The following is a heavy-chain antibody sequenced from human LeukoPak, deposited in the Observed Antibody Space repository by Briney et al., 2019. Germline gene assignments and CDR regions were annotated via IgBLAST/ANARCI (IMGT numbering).Heavy chain of an antibody. CDR3: ARGDILTGYSY. CDR2: INHRGST. V-gene: IGHV4-34*01. J-gene: IGHJ4*02. Sequence: SETLSLTCAVYGGSFRGYYCSWIRHPPGKGLEWIGEINHRGSTKYNPSLKSRVTISVDTTKNQFSLNLRSATAADTAVYYCARGDILTGYSYWGQGTLVTVSS. D-gene: IGHD3-9*01. CDR1: GGSFRGYY.